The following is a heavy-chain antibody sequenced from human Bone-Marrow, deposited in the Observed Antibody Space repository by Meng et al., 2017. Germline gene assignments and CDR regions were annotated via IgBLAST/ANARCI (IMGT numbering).Heavy chain of an antibody. CDR1: GFSLSTSGVG. CDR2: IYWNDDK. V-gene: IGHV2-5*01. Sequence: QLTLKEAGPTRVKPTQTLTLTCTFSGFSLSTSGVGVGWIRQPPGKALEWLALIYWNDDKRYSPSLKSRLTITKDTSKNQVVLTMTNMDPVDTATYYCAHDSYIAAADWFDPWGQGTLVTVSS. CDR3: AHDSYIAAADWFDP. D-gene: IGHD6-13*01. J-gene: IGHJ5*02.